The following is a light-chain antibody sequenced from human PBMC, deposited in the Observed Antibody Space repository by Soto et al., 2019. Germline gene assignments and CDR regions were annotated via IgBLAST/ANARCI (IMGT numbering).Light chain of an antibody. CDR1: QGIRDD. CDR2: AAS. V-gene: IGKV1-6*01. J-gene: IGKJ2*01. CDR3: LQDYDYPYT. Sequence: AIQVTQSPSSLSASVGDRVTITCRASQGIRDDLGWYQQKPGKAPNLLIHAASSSQSGVPSRFSGSGSGTDFTLTISSLQPEDVATYYCLQDYDYPYTFGQGTKLEI.